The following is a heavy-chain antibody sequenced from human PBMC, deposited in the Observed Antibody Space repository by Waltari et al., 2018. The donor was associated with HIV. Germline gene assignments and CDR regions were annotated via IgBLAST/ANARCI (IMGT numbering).Heavy chain of an antibody. Sequence: QVQLQESGPGLVKPSETLSLTCTVSGGSISSYYWSWIRQPPGKGLEWIGYIYYSGSTNYNPSLKSRVTISVDTSKNQCSLKLSSVTAADTAVYYCARVPYDSSGLDAFDIWGQGTMVTVSS. CDR2: IYYSGST. CDR3: ARVPYDSSGLDAFDI. D-gene: IGHD3-22*01. V-gene: IGHV4-59*01. J-gene: IGHJ3*02. CDR1: GGSISSYY.